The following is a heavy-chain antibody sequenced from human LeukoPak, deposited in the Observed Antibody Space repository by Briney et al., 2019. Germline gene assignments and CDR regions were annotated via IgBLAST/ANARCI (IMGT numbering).Heavy chain of an antibody. CDR2: IYYSGST. D-gene: IGHD3-10*01. V-gene: IGHV4-59*01. J-gene: IGHJ4*02. CDR3: ARSVYYYGSLDY. Sequence: SETLSLTCTVSGGSISGYYWSWIRQPPGKGLEWIGYIYYSGSTNYNPSLKSRVTISVDTSKNQFTLKLSSVTAADTAVYYCARSVYYYGSLDYWGQGTLVTVSS. CDR1: GGSISGYY.